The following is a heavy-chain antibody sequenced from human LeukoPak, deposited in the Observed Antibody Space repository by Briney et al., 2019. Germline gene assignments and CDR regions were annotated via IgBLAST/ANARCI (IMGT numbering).Heavy chain of an antibody. CDR2: IIPIFGTA. CDR3: ARDSLRGSSWYLDFDY. J-gene: IGHJ4*02. D-gene: IGHD6-13*01. V-gene: IGHV1-69*05. CDR1: GGTFSSYA. Sequence: GSSVKVSCKASGGTFSSYAISWVRQAPGQGLEWMGGIIPIFGTANYAQKFQGRVTITTDESTSTAYMELSSLRSEDTAVYYCARDSLRGSSWYLDFDYWGQGTLVTVSS.